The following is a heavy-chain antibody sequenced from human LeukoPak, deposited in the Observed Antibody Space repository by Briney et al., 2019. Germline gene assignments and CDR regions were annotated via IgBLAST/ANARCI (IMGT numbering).Heavy chain of an antibody. Sequence: PGGSLRLSCAASGFCFGSYSMNWVRQAPGKALEWVSSIMSSSRNIYYADSVKGRFTISRDNAKNSLYLQLSSLRAEDTAVYYCATTRAPSNGRVLYYMDVWGKGTTVTVSS. J-gene: IGHJ6*03. CDR2: IMSSSRNI. V-gene: IGHV3-21*01. CDR1: GFCFGSYS. D-gene: IGHD3-3*01. CDR3: ATTRAPSNGRVLYYMDV.